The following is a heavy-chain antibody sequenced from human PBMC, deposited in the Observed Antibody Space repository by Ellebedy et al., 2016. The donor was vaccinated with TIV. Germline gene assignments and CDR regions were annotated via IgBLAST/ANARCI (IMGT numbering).Heavy chain of an antibody. CDR1: GGSISSYY. D-gene: IGHD1-26*01. CDR3: ARGEWELLRYYYYYYGMDV. CDR2: IYYSGST. J-gene: IGHJ6*02. Sequence: SETLSLXXTVSGGSISSYYWSWIRQPPGKGLEWIGYIYYSGSTNYNPSLKSRVTISVDTSKNQFSLKLSSVTAADTAVYYCARGEWELLRYYYYYYGMDVWGQGTTVTVS. V-gene: IGHV4-59*01.